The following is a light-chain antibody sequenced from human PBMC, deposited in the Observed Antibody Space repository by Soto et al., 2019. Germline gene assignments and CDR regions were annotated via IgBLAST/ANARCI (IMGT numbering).Light chain of an antibody. V-gene: IGKV3-15*01. CDR1: QSVHSS. Sequence: ETVMTQSPATLSVSPGERATLSCRASQSVHSSLAWYQQKPGQAPRLLIYGASTRATGIPARFSGSGSGTEFTLTISRLQSEDFAVYYCQQYNNWPPWTFGQGTKVDIK. CDR2: GAS. J-gene: IGKJ1*01. CDR3: QQYNNWPPWT.